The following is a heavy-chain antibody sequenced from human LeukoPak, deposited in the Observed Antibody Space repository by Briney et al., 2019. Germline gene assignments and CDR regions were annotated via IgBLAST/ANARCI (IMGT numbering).Heavy chain of an antibody. CDR1: GYTFTGYY. CDR2: INPNSGGT. D-gene: IGHD4-17*01. J-gene: IGHJ6*02. V-gene: IGHV1-2*06. Sequence: GASVKVSCKASGYTFTGYYMHWVRQAPGQGLEWMGRINPNSGGTSYAQKFQGRVTMTRDTSISTAYMELSRLRSDDTAVYYCATQTTVTYLYYYYGMDVWGQGTTVTVSS. CDR3: ATQTTVTYLYYYYGMDV.